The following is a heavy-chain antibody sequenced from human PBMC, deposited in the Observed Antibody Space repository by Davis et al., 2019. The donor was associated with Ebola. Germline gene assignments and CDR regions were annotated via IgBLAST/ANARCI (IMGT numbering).Heavy chain of an antibody. V-gene: IGHV4-59*11. CDR1: GVSISRHY. CDR2: IAYTGNT. CDR3: ARIRRNYGDYLNDAFDI. J-gene: IGHJ3*02. D-gene: IGHD4-17*01. Sequence: PSETLSLTCTVSGVSISRHYWSWIRQPPGKGLEWIGYIAYTGNTIYNPSLKSRVTISVDTSKKQFSLKLSSVTAADTAVYYCARIRRNYGDYLNDAFDIWGQGTMVTVSS.